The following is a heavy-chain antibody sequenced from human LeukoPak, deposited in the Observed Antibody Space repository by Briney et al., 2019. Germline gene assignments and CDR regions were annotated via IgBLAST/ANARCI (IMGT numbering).Heavy chain of an antibody. CDR2: ISGSGGST. J-gene: IGHJ4*02. CDR3: AKAPYDSSGALDY. V-gene: IGHV3-23*01. Sequence: GGSLRLSCAASGFTFSSYARSWVRQAPGKGLEWVAAISGSGGSTYYADSVKGRFTISRDNSKNTLYLQMNSLRAEDTAVYYCAKAPYDSSGALDYWGQGTLVTVSS. CDR1: GFTFSSYA. D-gene: IGHD3-22*01.